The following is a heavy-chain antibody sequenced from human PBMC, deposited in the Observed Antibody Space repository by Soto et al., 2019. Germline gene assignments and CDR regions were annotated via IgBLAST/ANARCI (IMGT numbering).Heavy chain of an antibody. D-gene: IGHD3-3*01. Sequence: ASVKVSCKASGYTFTSYDINWVRQATGQGLEWMGWMNPNSGNTGYAQRFQGRVTMTRNTSISTAYMELSSLRSEDTAVYYCARARSDDFWSPSASGYMDVWGKGTTVTVSS. J-gene: IGHJ6*03. CDR2: MNPNSGNT. CDR1: GYTFTSYD. CDR3: ARARSDDFWSPSASGYMDV. V-gene: IGHV1-8*01.